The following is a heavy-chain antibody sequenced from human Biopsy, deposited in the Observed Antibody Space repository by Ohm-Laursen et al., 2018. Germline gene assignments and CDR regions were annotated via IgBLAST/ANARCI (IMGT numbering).Heavy chain of an antibody. D-gene: IGHD3-10*01. J-gene: IGHJ4*02. CDR1: GFTFGDYY. V-gene: IGHV3-11*01. CDR3: ATDGAGSYNEN. CDR2: ISGSGVTK. Sequence: SLRLSCAASGFTFGDYYMNWIRQAPGKGLEWLSYISGSGVTKIYADSVKGRFTVSRDNAKNSLYLEMNNLTAEDTAVYYCATDGAGSYNENWGQGTLVSVSS.